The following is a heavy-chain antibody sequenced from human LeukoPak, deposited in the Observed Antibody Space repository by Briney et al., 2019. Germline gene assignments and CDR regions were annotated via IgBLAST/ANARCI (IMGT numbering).Heavy chain of an antibody. CDR1: GFTFDDYA. Sequence: GRSLRLSCAASGFTFDDYAMHWVRQAPGKGLEWVSGISWNSGSIGYADSVKGRFTISRDNAKNSLYLQMNSLRAEDTALYYCAKDSSPAWGDYGMGVWGQGTTVTVSS. CDR3: AKDSSPAWGDYGMGV. D-gene: IGHD3-16*01. CDR2: ISWNSGSI. V-gene: IGHV3-9*01. J-gene: IGHJ6*02.